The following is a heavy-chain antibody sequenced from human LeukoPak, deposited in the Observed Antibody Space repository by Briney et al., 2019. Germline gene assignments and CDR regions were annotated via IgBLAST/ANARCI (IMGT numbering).Heavy chain of an antibody. CDR1: GYSFTSYW. V-gene: IGHV5-51*01. Sequence: GESLKISCKGSGYSFTSYWIGWVRQMPGKGLEWMGIIYPGDSDTRYSPSFQGQVTISADKSITTAYLQWSSLKASDTAMYYCARHVLAATGTDAFDIWGQGTVVTVCS. CDR3: ARHVLAATGTDAFDI. CDR2: IYPGDSDT. J-gene: IGHJ3*02. D-gene: IGHD6-13*01.